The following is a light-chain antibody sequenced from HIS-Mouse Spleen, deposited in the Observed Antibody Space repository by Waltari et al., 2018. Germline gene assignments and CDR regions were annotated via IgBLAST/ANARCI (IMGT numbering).Light chain of an antibody. CDR3: QQYDNLPRTT. J-gene: IGKJ4*01. CDR1: QDISNY. Sequence: DIQMTQSPSSLSASVGDRVTITCQASQDISNYLNWYQQKPGKAPKLLIYDASNFETGDPSRFSGSGSGTDFTFTISSLQPEDIATYYCQQYDNLPRTTFGGGTKVEIK. CDR2: DAS. V-gene: IGKV1-33*01.